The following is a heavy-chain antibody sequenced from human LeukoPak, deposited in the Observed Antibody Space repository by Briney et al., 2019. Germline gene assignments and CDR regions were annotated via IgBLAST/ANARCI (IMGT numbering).Heavy chain of an antibody. V-gene: IGHV4-61*01. CDR1: GGSVSSGSYY. D-gene: IGHD1-26*01. CDR2: IYYSGST. Sequence: KCSETVSLTCTVSGGSVSSGSYYWTWIRQPPGKGLEWIGNIYYSGSTNYNPSLKSRVTISVDTSKNQFFLKLSSVTAADTAVYYCARERDSGSYYSFDYCGHRGLVSASS. CDR3: ARERDSGSYYSFDY. J-gene: IGHJ4*01.